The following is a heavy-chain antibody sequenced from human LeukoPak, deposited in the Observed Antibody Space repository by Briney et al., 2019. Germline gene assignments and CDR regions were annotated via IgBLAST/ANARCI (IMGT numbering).Heavy chain of an antibody. J-gene: IGHJ6*02. V-gene: IGHV3-48*03. D-gene: IGHD4-17*01. CDR2: ISGSGSTI. CDR3: ARDKSDGDYVKNYYGMDV. CDR1: GFTFSSYE. Sequence: GGSLRLSCAASGFTFSSYEMNWVRQAPGKGLEWVSYISGSGSTIYYADSVKGRFTISRDNAKNSLYLQMNSLRAEDAAVYYCARDKSDGDYVKNYYGMDVWGQGTTVTVSS.